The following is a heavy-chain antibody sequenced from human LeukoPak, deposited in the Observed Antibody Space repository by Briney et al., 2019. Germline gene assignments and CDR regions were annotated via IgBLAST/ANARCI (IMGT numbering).Heavy chain of an antibody. CDR1: GYTFTSYD. V-gene: IGHV1-8*01. D-gene: IGHD5-18*01. CDR3: ARGWGGSYGDPSYDAFDI. Sequence: WASVKVSCKASGYTFTSYDINWVRQATGRGLEWMGWMNPNSGNTGYAQKFQGRVTMTRDTSISTAYMELSRLRSDDTAVYYCARGWGGSYGDPSYDAFDIWGQGTMVTVSS. J-gene: IGHJ3*02. CDR2: MNPNSGNT.